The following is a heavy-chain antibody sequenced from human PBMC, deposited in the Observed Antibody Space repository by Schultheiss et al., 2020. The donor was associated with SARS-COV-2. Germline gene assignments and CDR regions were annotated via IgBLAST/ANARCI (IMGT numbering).Heavy chain of an antibody. D-gene: IGHD2-2*01. V-gene: IGHV4-4*07. Sequence: SETLSLTCTVSGGSISSYYWSWIRQPAGKGLEWIGRIYTSGSTNYNPSLKSRVTMSTDTSKNQFSLKLSSVTAADTAVYYCARELIVVVPAAVPGWFDPWGQGTLVTVSS. J-gene: IGHJ5*02. CDR1: GGSISSYY. CDR3: ARELIVVVPAAVPGWFDP. CDR2: IYTSGST.